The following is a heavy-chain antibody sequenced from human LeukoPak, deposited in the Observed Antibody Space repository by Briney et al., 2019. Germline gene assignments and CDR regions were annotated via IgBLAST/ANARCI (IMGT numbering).Heavy chain of an antibody. CDR1: GFTFGDYA. CDR2: IRSKAYGRTT. J-gene: IGHJ3*02. Sequence: GGSLRLSCTASGFTFGDYAMSWVRQAPGKGLEWVGFIRSKAYGRTTEYAASVKGRFTISRDDSKSIAYLQMDSLKTEDTAVYYCTRDRQGLLWFGELDAFDIWGQGTMVTVSS. V-gene: IGHV3-49*04. CDR3: TRDRQGLLWFGELDAFDI. D-gene: IGHD3-10*01.